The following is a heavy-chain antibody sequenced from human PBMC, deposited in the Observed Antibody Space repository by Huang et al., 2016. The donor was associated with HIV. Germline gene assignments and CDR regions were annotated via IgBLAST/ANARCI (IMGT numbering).Heavy chain of an antibody. CDR1: GGSISSHY. CDR3: ARDRRHCSGGSCYYSDY. D-gene: IGHD2-15*01. V-gene: IGHV4-59*11. J-gene: IGHJ4*01. CDR2: IYYRGVS. Sequence: QVQLQESGPGLVKPSETLSLTCSVSGGSISSHYWSWIRQPPGKGLEWIGRIYYRGVSNYSPSLKSRVFISVDTSRNQFALKLSSVTAADTAVYYCARDRRHCSGGSCYYSDYWGHGTLVTVSS.